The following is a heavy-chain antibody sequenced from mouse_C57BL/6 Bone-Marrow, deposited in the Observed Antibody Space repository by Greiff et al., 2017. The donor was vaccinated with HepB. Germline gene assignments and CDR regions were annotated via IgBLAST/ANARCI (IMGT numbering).Heavy chain of an antibody. Sequence: VQLQQSGAELARPGASVKLSCKASGYTFTSYGISWVKQSTGQGLEWIGEIYPRSGNTYYNEKFKGKATLTADKSSSTADMELRSLTSEDAAVYFCARILLLGAYYFGYWGQGTTLTVSS. V-gene: IGHV1-81*01. CDR3: ARILLLGAYYFGY. D-gene: IGHD1-1*01. CDR1: GYTFTSYG. J-gene: IGHJ2*01. CDR2: IYPRSGNT.